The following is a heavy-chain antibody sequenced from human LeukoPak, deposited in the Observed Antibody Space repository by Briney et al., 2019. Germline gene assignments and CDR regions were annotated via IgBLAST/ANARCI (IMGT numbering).Heavy chain of an antibody. J-gene: IGHJ4*02. CDR2: ISYDGSNK. CDR1: GFTFSSYA. V-gene: IGHV3-30*04. D-gene: IGHD6-19*01. CDR3: AKDIGSSGWYLDY. Sequence: GRSLRLSCAASGFTFSSYAMHWVRQAPGKGLEWVAVISYDGSNKYYADSVKGRFTISRDNAKNSLYLQMNSLRAEDMALYYCAKDIGSSGWYLDYWGQGTLVTVSS.